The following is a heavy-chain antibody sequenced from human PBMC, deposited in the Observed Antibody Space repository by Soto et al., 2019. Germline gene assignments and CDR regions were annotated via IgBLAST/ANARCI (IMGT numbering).Heavy chain of an antibody. CDR1: GYTFTSYY. CDR3: ARDNYYDSSGGVRDY. CDR2: INPSGGST. J-gene: IGHJ4*02. Sequence: GASVKVSCKASGYTFTSYYMHWVLQAPGQGLEWMGIINPSGGSTSYAQKFQGRVTMTRDTSTSTVYMELSSLRSEDTAVYYCARDNYYDSSGGVRDYWGQGTLVTVSS. V-gene: IGHV1-46*01. D-gene: IGHD3-22*01.